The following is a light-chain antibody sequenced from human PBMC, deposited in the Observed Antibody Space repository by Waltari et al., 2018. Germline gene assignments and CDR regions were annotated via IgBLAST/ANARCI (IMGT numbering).Light chain of an antibody. CDR1: QSISSY. CDR3: QHSYSTPPFT. V-gene: IGKV1-39*01. J-gene: IGKJ3*01. Sequence: DIQMTQSPSSLSASVGDRVTITCRASQSISSYLNWYQQKPGKAPKLLIYAASSLQSGVPSRFSGSGSGTDFTLTISSLQPEDFATYYCQHSYSTPPFTFGPGTKVDIK. CDR2: AAS.